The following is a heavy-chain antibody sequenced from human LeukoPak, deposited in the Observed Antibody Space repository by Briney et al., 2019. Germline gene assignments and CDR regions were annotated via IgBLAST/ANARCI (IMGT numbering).Heavy chain of an antibody. CDR2: ISGSGGST. V-gene: IGHV3-23*01. J-gene: IGHJ4*02. D-gene: IGHD5-24*01. Sequence: PGGSLRLSCAASGFTFSSYAMSWVRQAPGKGLEWVSAISGSGGSTYYADSVKGRFTISRDNSKNTLYPQMNSLRAEDTAVYYCAKFRGTLRDGYETDWGQGTLVTVSS. CDR3: AKFRGTLRDGYETD. CDR1: GFTFSSYA.